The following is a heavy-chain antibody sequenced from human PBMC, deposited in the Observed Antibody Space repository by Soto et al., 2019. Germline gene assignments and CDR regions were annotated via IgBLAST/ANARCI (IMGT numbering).Heavy chain of an antibody. CDR2: ITGSAGTT. J-gene: IGHJ3*02. CDR1: GFTFSSYS. CDR3: AKCMQAYWNYDAHHI. D-gene: IGHD2-8*01. Sequence: GGSLRLSCAASGFTFSSYSMTWVRQAPGKGLEWVAHITGSAGTTYYADSVKGRFTISRDTSRNTVYLQMNSLRAEDTALYYCAKCMQAYWNYDAHHIWGQGTMVTVSS. V-gene: IGHV3-23*01.